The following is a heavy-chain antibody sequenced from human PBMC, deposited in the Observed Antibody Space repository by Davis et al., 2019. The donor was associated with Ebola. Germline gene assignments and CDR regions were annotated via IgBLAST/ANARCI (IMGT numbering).Heavy chain of an antibody. D-gene: IGHD1-26*01. CDR3: AKAGHCGNYCSFDS. V-gene: IGHV3-23*01. CDR1: GFTFSSCA. CDR2: ISGSGGST. J-gene: IGHJ4*02. Sequence: GGSLRLSCAASGFTFSSCAMSWVRQAPGKGLEWVSAISGSGGSTYYADSVKGRFTISRDNSKNTLYLQMNSLRAEDTAVYYCAKAGHCGNYCSFDSWGQGTLVTVSS.